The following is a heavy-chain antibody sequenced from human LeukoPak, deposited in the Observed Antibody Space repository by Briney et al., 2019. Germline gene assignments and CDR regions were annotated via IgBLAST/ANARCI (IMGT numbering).Heavy chain of an antibody. CDR1: GGSFSGYY. V-gene: IGHV4-59*10. D-gene: IGHD2-2*02. J-gene: IGHJ6*03. CDR2: IYTSGST. Sequence: SETLSLTCAVYGGSFSGYYWSWIRQPAGKGLEWIGRIYTSGSTNYNPSLKSRVTMSVDTSKNQFSLKLSSVTAADTAVYYCAREGSIVVVPAAITAPYYYYYMDVWGKGTTVTVSS. CDR3: AREGSIVVVPAAITAPYYYYYMDV.